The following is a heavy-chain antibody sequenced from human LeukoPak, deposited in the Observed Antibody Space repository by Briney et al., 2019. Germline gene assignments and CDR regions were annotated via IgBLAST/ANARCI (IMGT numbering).Heavy chain of an antibody. CDR2: INHSGST. CDR1: GGSISSYY. J-gene: IGHJ5*02. V-gene: IGHV4-34*01. D-gene: IGHD3-3*01. CDR3: ARGRSGNP. Sequence: SETLSLTCTVSGGSISSYYWSWIRQPPGKGLEWIGEINHSGSTNYNPSLESRVTISVDTSKNQFSLKLSSVTAADTAVYYCARGRSGNPWGQGTLVTVSS.